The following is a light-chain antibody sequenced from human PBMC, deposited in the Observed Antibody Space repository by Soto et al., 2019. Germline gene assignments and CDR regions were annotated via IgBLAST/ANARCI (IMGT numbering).Light chain of an antibody. CDR1: QSVNSN. J-gene: IGKJ1*01. V-gene: IGKV3-15*01. CDR2: GAS. CDR3: QQYNNWPRT. Sequence: EIVMTQSPATLSVSPGERATLSCRASQSVNSNLAWYQQKPGQAPRLLIYGASTRGTGIPASFSGSGSGTEFTLTISSLQSEDFAVYYCQQYNNWPRTFGQGTKVEIK.